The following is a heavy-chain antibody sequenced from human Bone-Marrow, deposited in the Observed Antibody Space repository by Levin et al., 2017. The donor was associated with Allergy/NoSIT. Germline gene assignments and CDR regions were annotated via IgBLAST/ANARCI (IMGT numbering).Heavy chain of an antibody. D-gene: IGHD6-13*01. CDR2: LLPLFLPL. Sequence: SLRLSCAASGFTFSGYELNWVRRAPGKGLEWFSSLLPLFLPLSSSSSFKGRFTISRDTAQNSLYLQMNSLRPEDTAVDYCARCPRSSSTWDLPYYCDSWGQGTLVTVSS. CDR1: GFTFSGYE. J-gene: IGHJ4*02. CDR3: ARCPRSSSTWDLPYYCDS. V-gene: IGHV3-48*03.